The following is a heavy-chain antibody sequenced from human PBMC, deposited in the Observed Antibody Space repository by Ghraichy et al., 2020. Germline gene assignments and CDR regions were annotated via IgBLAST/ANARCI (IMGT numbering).Heavy chain of an antibody. D-gene: IGHD4-11*01. CDR1: GFTFSTYS. Sequence: GGSLRLSCAASGFTFSTYSMNWVRQAPGKGLEWVSYISGNSRSIYYADSVKGRFTISRDNAKNSLYLQMNSLRDEDTAVYYCARGGLYSNYGMGEDYWGQGTLVTVSS. V-gene: IGHV3-48*02. CDR3: ARGGLYSNYGMGEDY. J-gene: IGHJ4*02. CDR2: ISGNSRSI.